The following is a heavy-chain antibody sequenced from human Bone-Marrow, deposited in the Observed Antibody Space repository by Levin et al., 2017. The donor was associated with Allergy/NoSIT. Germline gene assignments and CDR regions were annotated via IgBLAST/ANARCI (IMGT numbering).Heavy chain of an antibody. CDR1: GESVSSSGFY. Sequence: SETLSLTCTVSGESVSSSGFYWTWIRQYPGKGLEWIGHIYYPGNTSYNPSLKSRVSILEDRSKNQFALKLASVTAADTAVYYCARESVYYGSGSWIDCWGQGTLVTVSS. D-gene: IGHD3-10*01. CDR3: ARESVYYGSGSWIDC. J-gene: IGHJ4*02. CDR2: IYYPGNT. V-gene: IGHV4-31*02.